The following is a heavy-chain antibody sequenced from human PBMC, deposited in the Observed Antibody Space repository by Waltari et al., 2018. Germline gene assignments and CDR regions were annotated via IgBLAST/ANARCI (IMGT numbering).Heavy chain of an antibody. J-gene: IGHJ1*01. CDR3: ARGPLQNPLQH. CDR2: IIPIFGPA. V-gene: IGHV1-69*12. CDR1: GGTFSTHG. Sequence: QVQLVQSGAEVKKPGSSVKVSCKASGGTFSTHGINWVRQAPGQGLEWLGGIIPIFGPANYAQKFQGRVTITGDESTRTAHMELSSLRSDDTAVYYCARGPLQNPLQHWGQGTLVTVSS.